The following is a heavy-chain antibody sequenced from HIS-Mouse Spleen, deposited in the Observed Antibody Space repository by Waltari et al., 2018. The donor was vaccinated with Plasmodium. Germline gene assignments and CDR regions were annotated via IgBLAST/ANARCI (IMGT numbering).Heavy chain of an antibody. V-gene: IGHV4-34*01. Sequence: QVQLQQWGAGLLKPSETLSLTCAVYGGSFSGYYWSWIRQPPGKGREWIGEIKPCGSTNYNPSLKSRVTRSVYTSKNQFALKLSSVPAAETAVYYCARGSRPYFDLWGRGTLVTVSS. CDR1: GGSFSGYY. CDR2: IKPCGST. CDR3: ARGSRPYFDL. J-gene: IGHJ2*01.